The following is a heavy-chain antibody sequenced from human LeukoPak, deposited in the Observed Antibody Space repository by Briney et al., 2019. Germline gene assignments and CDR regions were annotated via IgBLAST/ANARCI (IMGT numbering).Heavy chain of an antibody. CDR2: IYSDNT. CDR1: GFTVSNNS. V-gene: IGHV3-53*01. J-gene: IGHJ4*02. CDR3: ARRAGAYSHPYDY. Sequence: GGSLRHSCTVSGFTVSNNSMSRVRQAPGKGLEWVSFIYSDNTHYSDSVKGRFTISRDNSKNTLYLQMNSLRAEDTAVYYCARRAGAYSHPYDYWGQGTLVTVSS. D-gene: IGHD4/OR15-4a*01.